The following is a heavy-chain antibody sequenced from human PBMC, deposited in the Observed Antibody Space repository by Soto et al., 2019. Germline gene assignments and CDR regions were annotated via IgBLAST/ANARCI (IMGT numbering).Heavy chain of an antibody. J-gene: IGHJ3*02. CDR2: IYHTGSS. CDR3: AKEGDYSAFDI. CDR1: GGSISGGYS. D-gene: IGHD4-17*01. Sequence: QVQLQESGSGLVRPSQTLSLTCTVSGGSISGGYSWGWIRQPPGKGLEWIGYIYHTGSSHYSPSLNNRVTMSVDKSKNHFSLRLTSVTAADTAVYFCAKEGDYSAFDIWGQGTMVIVSS. V-gene: IGHV4-30-2*01.